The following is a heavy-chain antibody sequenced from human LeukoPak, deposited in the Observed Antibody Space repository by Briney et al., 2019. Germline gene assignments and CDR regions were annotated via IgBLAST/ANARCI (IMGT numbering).Heavy chain of an antibody. J-gene: IGHJ6*03. CDR3: ARDAYSGYDDADNYYYYYYMDV. CDR2: INPNRGGT. D-gene: IGHD5-12*01. V-gene: IGHV1-2*02. Sequence: ASVKVSCKASGYTLTGYYMHWVRQAPGQGLEWMGWINPNRGGTHYAQKFHDRVTMTRDTSISTAYMELSRLRSDDTAVYYCARDAYSGYDDADNYYYYYYMDVWGKGTTVTVSS. CDR1: GYTLTGYY.